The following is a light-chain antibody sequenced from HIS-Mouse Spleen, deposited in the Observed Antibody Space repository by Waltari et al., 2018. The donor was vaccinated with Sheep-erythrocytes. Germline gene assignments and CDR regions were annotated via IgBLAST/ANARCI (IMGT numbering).Light chain of an antibody. CDR3: QQTNSFPIT. V-gene: IGKV1-12*01. J-gene: IGKJ5*01. CDR1: RGISRW. CDR2: AAS. Sequence: IQMTQSPSSVSAFVGVRVTITCRAGRGISRWLAWYAQKPGKAPKILIYAASSLQRGVPSRFSCSGDAADVTLTISSLRPEDVAAYYSQQTNSFPITFGQGTRLEIK.